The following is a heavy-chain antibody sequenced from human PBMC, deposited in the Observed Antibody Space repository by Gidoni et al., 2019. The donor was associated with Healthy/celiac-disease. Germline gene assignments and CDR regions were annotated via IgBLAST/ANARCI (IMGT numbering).Heavy chain of an antibody. D-gene: IGHD3-22*01. CDR1: GGTFSSYA. CDR2: IIPIFGTA. CDR3: ARQFADSSGYYYNKVPRKHNWFDP. J-gene: IGHJ5*02. V-gene: IGHV1-69*01. Sequence: QVQLVQSGAEVKKPGSSVKVSCKASGGTFSSYAISWVRQAPGQGLEWMGGIIPIFGTANYAQKFQGRVTITADESTSTAYMELSSLRSEDTAVYYCARQFADSSGYYYNKVPRKHNWFDPWGQGTLVTVSS.